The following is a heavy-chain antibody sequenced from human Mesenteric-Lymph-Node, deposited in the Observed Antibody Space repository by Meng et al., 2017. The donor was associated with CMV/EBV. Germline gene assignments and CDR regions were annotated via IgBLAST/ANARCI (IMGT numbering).Heavy chain of an antibody. CDR1: GFTFSSYW. CDR2: INSDGSST. CDR3: ARGGYDFWSGYTYYYGMDV. D-gene: IGHD3-3*01. V-gene: IGHV3-74*01. Sequence: GESLKISYAASGFTFSSYWMHWVRQAPGKGLVWVSRINSDGSSTSYADSVKGRFTISRDNAKNTLYLQMNSLRAEDTAVYYCARGGYDFWSGYTYYYGMDVWGQGTTVTVSS. J-gene: IGHJ6*02.